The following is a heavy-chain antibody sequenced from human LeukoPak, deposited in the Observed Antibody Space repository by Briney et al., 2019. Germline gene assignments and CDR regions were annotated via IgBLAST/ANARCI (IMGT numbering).Heavy chain of an antibody. CDR3: ARDSFETDIDY. CDR2: ISGDGDSR. V-gene: IGHV3-23*01. D-gene: IGHD1-14*01. CDR1: GFIFNNYA. Sequence: GGSLRLSCAASGFIFNNYAMSWVRQAPGKGPEWVSAISGDGDSRYYADSVKGRFTISRDNSKNSLYLQMNGLRAEDTAVYYCARDSFETDIDYWGQGTLVTVSS. J-gene: IGHJ4*02.